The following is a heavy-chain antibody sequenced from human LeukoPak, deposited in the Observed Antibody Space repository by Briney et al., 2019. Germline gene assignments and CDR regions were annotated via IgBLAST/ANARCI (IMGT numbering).Heavy chain of an antibody. V-gene: IGHV3-21*01. CDR3: ARDGAVAGTRNFDY. CDR2: ISSSSSYI. Sequence: GGSLRLSCAASGFTFSSYSMNWVRQAPGKGLEWVSSISSSSSYIYYADSVKGRFTISRDNAKNSLYLQMNSLRAEDTAVYYCARDGAVAGTRNFDYWGQGTLVTVSS. J-gene: IGHJ4*02. CDR1: GFTFSSYS. D-gene: IGHD6-19*01.